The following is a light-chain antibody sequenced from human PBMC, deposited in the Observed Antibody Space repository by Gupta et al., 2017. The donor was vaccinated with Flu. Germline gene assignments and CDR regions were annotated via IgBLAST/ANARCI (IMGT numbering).Light chain of an antibody. CDR3: AAWDDSLNGWV. V-gene: IGLV1-44*01. CDR1: SSNIGDTT. Sequence: QSVLAQPPSASGTPGQTVTIPCSGSSSNIGDTTVNWYQQVPGTAPKLLIYTNNQRPSGVPDRFSGSKSGTSASMAISGLQSEDEADYYCAAWDDSLNGWVFGGGTKLTVL. CDR2: TNN. J-gene: IGLJ3*02.